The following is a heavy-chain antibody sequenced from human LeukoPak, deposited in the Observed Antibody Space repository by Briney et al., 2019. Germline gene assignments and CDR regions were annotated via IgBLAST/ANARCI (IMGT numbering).Heavy chain of an antibody. J-gene: IGHJ3*02. Sequence: SETLSLTCAVYGGSFSGYYWSWIRQPPGKGLEWIGEINHSGSTNYNPSLKSRVTISVDTSKNQFSLKLSSVTAADTAVYYCARHSLEGGDDFWSGFDAFDIWGQGTMVTVSS. CDR3: ARHSLEGGDDFWSGFDAFDI. V-gene: IGHV4-34*01. CDR1: GGSFSGYY. CDR2: INHSGST. D-gene: IGHD3-3*01.